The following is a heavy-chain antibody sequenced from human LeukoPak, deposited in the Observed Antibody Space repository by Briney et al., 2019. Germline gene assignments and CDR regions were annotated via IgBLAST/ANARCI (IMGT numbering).Heavy chain of an antibody. CDR1: GDSISSSSYY. D-gene: IGHD5-12*01. J-gene: IGHJ3*02. Sequence: SGTLSLTCTVSGDSISSSSYYWDWIRQPPGKGLEWIGNVYYSTNTYYNPSLKSRVTISVDTSKNQFSLKLSSVTAADTAIYYCARHSRSAYSGYENAFDIWGQGTVVTVSS. V-gene: IGHV4-39*01. CDR3: ARHSRSAYSGYENAFDI. CDR2: VYYSTNT.